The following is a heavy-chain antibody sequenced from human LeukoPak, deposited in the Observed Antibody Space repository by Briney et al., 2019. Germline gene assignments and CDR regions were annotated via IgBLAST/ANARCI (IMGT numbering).Heavy chain of an antibody. CDR2: IKHDGSEK. CDR3: ARRLGLGFGEYSNNWFDP. J-gene: IGHJ5*02. Sequence: AGGSLRLSCAASGFTFSSDAMSWVRQAPGKGLEWVANIKHDGSEKYYVDSVKGRFTISRDNAKNSLYLQMNSLRAEDTAVYYCARRLGLGFGEYSNNWFDPWGQGTLVTVSS. CDR1: GFTFSSDA. V-gene: IGHV3-7*01. D-gene: IGHD3-10*01.